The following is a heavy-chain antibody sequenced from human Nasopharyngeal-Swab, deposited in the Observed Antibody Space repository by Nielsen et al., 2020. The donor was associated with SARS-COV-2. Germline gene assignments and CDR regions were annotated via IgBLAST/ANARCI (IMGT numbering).Heavy chain of an antibody. CDR2: FDPEDGET. Sequence: ASVKVSCKVSGYTLTELSMHWVRQPPGKGLEWMGGFDPEDGETLYAQKFQGRVTMTEDTSTDTAYMELSSLRSEDTAVYYCATGAAVAGTPISYYYYYGMDVWGQGTTVTVSS. D-gene: IGHD6-19*01. V-gene: IGHV1-24*01. CDR1: GYTLTELS. J-gene: IGHJ6*02. CDR3: ATGAAVAGTPISYYYYYGMDV.